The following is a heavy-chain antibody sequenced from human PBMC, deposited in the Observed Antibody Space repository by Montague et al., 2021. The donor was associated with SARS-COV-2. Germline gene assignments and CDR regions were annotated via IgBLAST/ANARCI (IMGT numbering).Heavy chain of an antibody. D-gene: IGHD2-21*01. CDR1: GGSISSGCYY. J-gene: IGHJ4*02. Sequence: TLSLTCTVSGGSISSGCYYWSWIRARPGKGLEWIGYIYYSGSSYYNPSPKSRVTISVDTSKNQFSLSLSSVTAADTAVYYCARPRTYLIVVGNEFDYWGQGTLVTVSS. CDR3: ARPRTYLIVVGNEFDY. V-gene: IGHV4-31*03. CDR2: IYYSGSS.